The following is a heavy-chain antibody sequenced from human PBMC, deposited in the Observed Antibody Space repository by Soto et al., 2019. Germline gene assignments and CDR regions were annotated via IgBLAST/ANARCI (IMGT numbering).Heavy chain of an antibody. CDR2: TRNKAHSYTT. CDR3: AHYSPTSGGLDV. D-gene: IGHD5-18*01. CDR1: GFTFSVHY. V-gene: IGHV3-72*01. J-gene: IGHJ6*02. Sequence: GGSLRLSCAASGFTFSVHYMDWVRQAPGKGLEWIGRTRNKAHSYTTEYAASVKVRFTISRDDSKSSLYLQMNSLKIDDTAVYYCAHYSPTSGGLDVWGQGTTVTVSS.